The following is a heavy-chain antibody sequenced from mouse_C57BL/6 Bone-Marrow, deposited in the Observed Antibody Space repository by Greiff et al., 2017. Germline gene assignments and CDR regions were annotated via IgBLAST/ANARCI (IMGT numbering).Heavy chain of an antibody. CDR1: GYTFTSYW. CDR3: ARSYYDYDGGPWFAY. Sequence: QVQLQQPGTELVKPGASVKLSCKASGYTFTSYWMHWVKQRPGQGLEWIGNINPSNGVTNYNEKFKSKATLTVDKSSSTAYMQLRSLTSEDSAVYYCARSYYDYDGGPWFAYWGQGTLVTVSA. D-gene: IGHD2-4*01. CDR2: INPSNGVT. V-gene: IGHV1-53*01. J-gene: IGHJ3*01.